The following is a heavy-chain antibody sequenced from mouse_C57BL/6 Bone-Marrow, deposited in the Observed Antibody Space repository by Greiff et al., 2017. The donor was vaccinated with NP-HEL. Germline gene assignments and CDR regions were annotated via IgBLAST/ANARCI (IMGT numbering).Heavy chain of an antibody. CDR3: ASSTYYSNYVGDYYAMGY. Sequence: QVHVKQPGAELVKPGASVKLSCKASGYTFTSYWMQWVKQRPGQGLEWIGEIDPSDSYTNYNQKFKGKATLTADTSSSTAYMQLSSLTSEDSAVDYCASSTYYSNYVGDYYAMGYWGQGASVPVSS. CDR2: IDPSDSYT. J-gene: IGHJ4*01. CDR1: GYTFTSYW. D-gene: IGHD2-5*01. V-gene: IGHV1-50*01.